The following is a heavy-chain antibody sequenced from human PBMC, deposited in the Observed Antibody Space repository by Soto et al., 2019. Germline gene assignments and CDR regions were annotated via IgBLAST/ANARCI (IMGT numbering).Heavy chain of an antibody. D-gene: IGHD3-16*02. Sequence: ASVKVSCKASGYTFTSYGISWVRQAPGQGLEWMGWISAYNGNTNYAQKLQGRVTMTTDTSTSTAYMELRSLRSDDTAVYYCARDRSDYIWGSYRSDAFDIWGQGTMVTVPS. CDR1: GYTFTSYG. J-gene: IGHJ3*02. V-gene: IGHV1-18*01. CDR3: ARDRSDYIWGSYRSDAFDI. CDR2: ISAYNGNT.